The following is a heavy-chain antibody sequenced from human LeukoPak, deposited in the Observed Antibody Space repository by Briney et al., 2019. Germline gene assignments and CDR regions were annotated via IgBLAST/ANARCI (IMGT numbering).Heavy chain of an antibody. V-gene: IGHV1-18*01. J-gene: IGHJ4*02. Sequence: ASVKVSCKASGYTFTSYGIGWVRQAPGQGLEWMGWISAYNGNTNYAQKLQGRVTMTTDTSTSTAYMELRSLRSDDTAVYYCARDMDIVATVFFDYWGQGTLVTVSS. CDR3: ARDMDIVATVFFDY. D-gene: IGHD5-12*01. CDR2: ISAYNGNT. CDR1: GYTFTSYG.